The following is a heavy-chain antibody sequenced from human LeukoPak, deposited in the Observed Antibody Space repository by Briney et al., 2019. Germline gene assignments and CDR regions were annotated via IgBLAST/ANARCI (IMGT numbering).Heavy chain of an antibody. CDR3: VRGRYSANDYGGDY. V-gene: IGHV3-48*03. J-gene: IGHJ4*02. Sequence: GGSLRLSCAASGFTFSSYEMNWVRQAPGKGLEWISYINSSGGSIHYADSVKGRFTISRDNAKNALLLQMNSLRAEDTAVYYCVRGRYSANDYGGDYWGQGTLVTVSS. CDR2: INSSGGSI. D-gene: IGHD5-12*01. CDR1: GFTFSSYE.